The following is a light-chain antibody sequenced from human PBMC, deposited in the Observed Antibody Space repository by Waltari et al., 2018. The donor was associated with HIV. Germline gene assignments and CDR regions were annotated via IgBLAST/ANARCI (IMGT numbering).Light chain of an antibody. V-gene: IGLV2-23*01. J-gene: IGLJ1*01. CDR2: EGS. CDR3: CSYAGSGLYV. CDR1: SSDVGSYNL. Sequence: QSALTQPASVSGSPGQSITISCTGTSSDVGSYNLVSWYQQHPGKAPKPMIYEGSKRPSAVSPRLSGSKPGNPASLTISGPQAEDDADYYCCSYAGSGLYVFGTGPKVTFL.